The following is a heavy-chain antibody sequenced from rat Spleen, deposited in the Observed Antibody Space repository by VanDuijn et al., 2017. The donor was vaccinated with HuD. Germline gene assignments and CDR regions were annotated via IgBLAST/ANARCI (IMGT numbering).Heavy chain of an antibody. D-gene: IGHD1-11*01. V-gene: IGHV5-58*01. Sequence: EVQLVETGGGLVQPGRSLKLSCVASGFTSSSYWMYWIRQAPGKGLEWVASISYEGSSTYYGDSVKGRFTISRDNAKSTLYLQMNSLRSEDTATYYCARREYGGFFGYFDYWGQGVMVTVSS. CDR2: ISYEGSST. J-gene: IGHJ2*01. CDR1: GFTSSSYW. CDR3: ARREYGGFFGYFDY.